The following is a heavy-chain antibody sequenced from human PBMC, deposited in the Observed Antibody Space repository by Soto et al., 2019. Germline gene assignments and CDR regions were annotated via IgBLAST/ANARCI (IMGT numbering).Heavy chain of an antibody. V-gene: IGHV3-7*03. CDR1: GFTFSSYW. CDR3: ARGVTGDLDAFDI. D-gene: IGHD7-27*01. CDR2: IKQDGSEK. Sequence: GSLRLSCAASGFTFSSYWMSWVRQAPGKGLEWVANIKQDGSEKYYVDSVKGRFTISRDNAKNSLYLQMNSLRAEDTAVYYCARGVTGDLDAFDIWGQGTMVTVSS. J-gene: IGHJ3*02.